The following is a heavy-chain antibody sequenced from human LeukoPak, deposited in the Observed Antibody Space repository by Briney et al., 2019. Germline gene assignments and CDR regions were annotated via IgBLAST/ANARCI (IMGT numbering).Heavy chain of an antibody. Sequence: ETLSLTCTVSGGSVSSINYYWSWIQQPPGKGLEWIGYVFHSGSTNYNPSLKSRVTISVDTSRNQFSLRLSSVTAADTAVYYCARDVQRWLDLQYYYHGMDVWGQGTTVTVS. CDR1: GGSVSSINYY. D-gene: IGHD6-19*01. V-gene: IGHV4-61*01. CDR2: VFHSGST. CDR3: ARDVQRWLDLQYYYHGMDV. J-gene: IGHJ6*02.